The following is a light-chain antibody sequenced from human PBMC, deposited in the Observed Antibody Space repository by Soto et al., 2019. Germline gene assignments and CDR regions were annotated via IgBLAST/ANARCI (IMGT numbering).Light chain of an antibody. CDR3: SSDISSITLGV. J-gene: IGLJ1*01. CDR2: DVS. Sequence: QSALTQPASVSGSPGQSITISCTGTSSDVGGYDYVSWYQQHPGKAPKLMIYDVSNRPSGVSNRFSGSKSGNTASLTISGLQDEYEADYYSSSDISSITLGVVRTGTKVKVL. CDR1: SSDVGGYDY. V-gene: IGLV2-14*01.